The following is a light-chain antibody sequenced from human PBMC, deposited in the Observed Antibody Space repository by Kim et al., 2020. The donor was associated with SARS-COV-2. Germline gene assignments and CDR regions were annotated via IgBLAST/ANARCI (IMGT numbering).Light chain of an antibody. J-gene: IGLJ2*01. CDR2: DVS. Sequence: QSALTQPASVSGSPGQSFTISCTGTGSDVGANNYVSWYQQYPGKAPKLMIYDVSNRPSGVSDRFSGSKSGNTASLTISGLQAEDEADYYCSSYSRSTLIFGAGTQLTVL. CDR3: SSYSRSTLI. CDR1: GSDVGANNY. V-gene: IGLV2-14*03.